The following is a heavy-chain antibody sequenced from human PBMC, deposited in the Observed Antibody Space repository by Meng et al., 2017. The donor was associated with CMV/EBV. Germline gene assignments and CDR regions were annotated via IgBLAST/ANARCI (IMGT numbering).Heavy chain of an antibody. V-gene: IGHV3-21*01. D-gene: IGHD5-24*01. CDR3: ARDKRFQGWFDP. J-gene: IGHJ5*02. CDR2: ISSSSYI. CDR1: GFTFSSYS. Sequence: GESLKISCAASGFTFSSYSMNWVRQAPGKGLEWVSSISSSSYIYYADSVKGRFTISRDNAKNSLYLQMNSLRAEDTAVYYCARDKRFQGWFDPWGQGTLVTVS.